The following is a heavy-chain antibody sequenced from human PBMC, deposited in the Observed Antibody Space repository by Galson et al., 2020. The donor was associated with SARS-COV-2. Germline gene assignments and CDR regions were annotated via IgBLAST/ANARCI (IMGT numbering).Heavy chain of an antibody. Sequence: SETLSLTCAVYGGSFSGYYWSWIRQPPGKGLEWIGEINHSGSTNYNPSLKSRVTISVDTSKNQYSLKLSSVTAADTAVYYCARVRPMSQGGNRYWYFDLWGRGTLVTVSS. D-gene: IGHD1-1*01. CDR2: INHSGST. CDR3: ARVRPMSQGGNRYWYFDL. J-gene: IGHJ2*01. CDR1: GGSFSGYY. V-gene: IGHV4-34*01.